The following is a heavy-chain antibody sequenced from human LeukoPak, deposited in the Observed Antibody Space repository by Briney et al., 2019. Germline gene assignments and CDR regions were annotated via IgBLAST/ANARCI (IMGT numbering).Heavy chain of an antibody. V-gene: IGHV4-38-2*01. D-gene: IGHD1-26*01. CDR1: GYSISSGYY. CDR2: IYHSGTT. J-gene: IGHJ4*02. CDR3: ARVLDGSSPFDY. Sequence: SETLSLTCAVSGYSISSGYYWGWIRQPPGKGLEWIGSIYHSGTTHYNPSLKSRVTISVDTSKNQFSLKLSSVTAADTAIYYCARVLDGSSPFDYWGQGTLVTVSS.